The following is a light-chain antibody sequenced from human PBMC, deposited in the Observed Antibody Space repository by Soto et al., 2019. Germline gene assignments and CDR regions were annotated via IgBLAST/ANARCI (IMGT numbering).Light chain of an antibody. Sequence: EIVLTQSPGTLSLSPGERAALSCRASQSVNNDYLAWYHQKPGRAPRLVIYGASKRDTGIPDRFSGSGSGTDFTLTISRLEPEDFAVYYCQQYGSSPWTFGQGTNVEIK. CDR2: GAS. CDR3: QQYGSSPWT. CDR1: QSVNNDY. V-gene: IGKV3-20*01. J-gene: IGKJ1*01.